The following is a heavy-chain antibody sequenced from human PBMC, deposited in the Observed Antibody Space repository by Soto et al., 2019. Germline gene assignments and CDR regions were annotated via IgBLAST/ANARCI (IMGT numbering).Heavy chain of an antibody. CDR3: AKIPPGYSYGYFYFDY. Sequence: GGSLRLSCAASGFTFSSYAMSWVRQAPGKGLEWVSAISGSGGSTYYADSVKGRFTISRDNSKNTLYLQMNSLRAEDTAVFYCAKIPPGYSYGYFYFDYWGQGTLVTVSS. CDR1: GFTFSSYA. CDR2: ISGSGGST. D-gene: IGHD5-18*01. V-gene: IGHV3-23*01. J-gene: IGHJ4*02.